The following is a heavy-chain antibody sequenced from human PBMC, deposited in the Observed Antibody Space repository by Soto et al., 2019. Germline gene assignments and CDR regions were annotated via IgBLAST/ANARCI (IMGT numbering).Heavy chain of an antibody. CDR1: GFSFRDFG. CDR3: TRDDLRGRNYTGSHF. D-gene: IGHD3-3*01. V-gene: IGHV3-30*19. Sequence: QVQLVESGGGVVQPGTSLRLSCAASGFSFRDFGMQWVRQAPGKGLEWVAIIRFDGTNPYYADSVKGRFTVSRDNSKNTLFLQMNSLRVDDTAMYYCTRDDLRGRNYTGSHFWGQGTLVFVSS. J-gene: IGHJ4*02. CDR2: IRFDGTNP.